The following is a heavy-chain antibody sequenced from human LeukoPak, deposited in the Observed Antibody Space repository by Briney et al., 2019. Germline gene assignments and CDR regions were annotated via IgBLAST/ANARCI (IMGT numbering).Heavy chain of an antibody. CDR2: IYYNGNT. D-gene: IGHD3-22*01. CDR1: GGSISTYY. V-gene: IGHV4-59*06. CDR3: VRNFDSYNAFDI. Sequence: SETLSLTCIVSGGSISTYYWSWIRQHPGKGLEWIGYIYYNGNTYYNPSLKSRLTISGDTSENQFSLKLSSVTAADTAVYYCVRNFDSYNAFDIWGQGTMVTVSS. J-gene: IGHJ3*02.